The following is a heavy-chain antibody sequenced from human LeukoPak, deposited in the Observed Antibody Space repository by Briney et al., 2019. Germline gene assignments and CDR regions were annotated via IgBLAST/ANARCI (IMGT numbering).Heavy chain of an antibody. CDR3: AKDMVGIAVAGNYFDY. V-gene: IGHV3-53*01. J-gene: IGHJ4*02. Sequence: GGSLRLSCAASGFTVSSNYMSWVRQAPGKGLEWVSVIYSGGSTYYADSVKGRFTISRDNSKNTLYLQMNSLRAEDTAVYYCAKDMVGIAVAGNYFDYWGQGTLVTVSS. CDR2: IYSGGST. D-gene: IGHD6-19*01. CDR1: GFTVSSNY.